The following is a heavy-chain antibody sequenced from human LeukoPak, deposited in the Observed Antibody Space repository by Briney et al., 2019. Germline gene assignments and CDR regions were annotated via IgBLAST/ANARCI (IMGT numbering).Heavy chain of an antibody. V-gene: IGHV3-11*01. CDR3: AKLFESGTYNNFFHY. Sequence: SGGSLRLSCVASGFTFSDYYMSWIRQAPGKGLEWVSYISNSGSIIKYADSVKGRFTISRDNAKISLYLQMNSLRPEDAAIYYCAKLFESGTYNNFFHYWGQGTLVTVFS. CDR2: ISNSGSII. CDR1: GFTFSDYY. D-gene: IGHD3-10*01. J-gene: IGHJ4*02.